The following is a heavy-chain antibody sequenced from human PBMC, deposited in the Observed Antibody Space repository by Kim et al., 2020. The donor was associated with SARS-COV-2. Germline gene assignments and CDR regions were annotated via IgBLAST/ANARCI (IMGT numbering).Heavy chain of an antibody. CDR2: IYYSGST. D-gene: IGHD3-9*01. J-gene: IGHJ6*03. CDR3: AIPLLLRYFDWPPPRNYYYMDV. Sequence: SETLSLTCTVSGGSISSSSYYWGWIRQPPGKGLEWIGSIYYSGSTYYNPSLKSRVTISVDTSKNQFSLKLSSVTAADTAVYYCAIPLLLRYFDWPPPRNYYYMDVWGKGTTVTVSS. CDR1: GGSISSSSYY. V-gene: IGHV4-39*01.